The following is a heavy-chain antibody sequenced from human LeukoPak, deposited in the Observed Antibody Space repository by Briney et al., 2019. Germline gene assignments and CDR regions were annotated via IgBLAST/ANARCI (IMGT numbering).Heavy chain of an antibody. D-gene: IGHD3-10*01. CDR3: ARGLRGYYYGSGSSHGSYYFDY. Sequence: SETLSLTCTVSGGSISSYYWRWIRQPPGQGLEWIGYIYFSGSANYNPSLKCRVTISVDTSKNQFSLQLSSVTDADTAVYYCARGLRGYYYGSGSSHGSYYFDYWGQGTLVTVSS. CDR1: GGSISSYY. CDR2: IYFSGSA. J-gene: IGHJ4*02. V-gene: IGHV4-59*01.